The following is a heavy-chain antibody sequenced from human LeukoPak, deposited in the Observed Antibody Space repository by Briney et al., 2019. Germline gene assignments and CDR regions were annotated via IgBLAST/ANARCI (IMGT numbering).Heavy chain of an antibody. D-gene: IGHD6-13*01. CDR3: ARLGVITAAGTYDY. CDR1: GFTFSDYF. CDR2: MRGSGETV. V-gene: IGHV3-11*01. J-gene: IGHJ4*02. Sequence: PGGSLRLSCAASGFTFSDYFMTWLRQAPGNGLEWIAHMRGSGETVSYADSVRGRFTISRDNVKNSLYLQMNSLRAEDTAVYYCARLGVITAAGTYDYWGQGTLVTVSS.